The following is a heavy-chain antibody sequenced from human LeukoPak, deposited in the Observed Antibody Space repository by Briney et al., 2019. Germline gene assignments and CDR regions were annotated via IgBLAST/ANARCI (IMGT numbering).Heavy chain of an antibody. CDR1: GFTFSDYW. CDR3: ARAMDY. Sequence: GRSLRLSCAASGFTFSDYWMNWVRQAPGKGLEWVANINQDGSQKHYVDSVKGRFTISRDNAKNSMYLQMNSLRVEDTAVYYCARAMDYWGPGTLVTVSS. V-gene: IGHV3-7*03. CDR2: INQDGSQK. J-gene: IGHJ4*02.